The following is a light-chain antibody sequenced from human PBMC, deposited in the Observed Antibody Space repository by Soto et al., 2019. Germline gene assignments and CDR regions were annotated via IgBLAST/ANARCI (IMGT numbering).Light chain of an antibody. V-gene: IGKV3-20*01. Sequence: EIVLTQSPGTLSLSPGERATLSCRASQSVSSSYLAWYQQKPGQAPRLLIYGASSRATGIPDRFSGSGSGRDFTLTISSLEPDDVAVYYCQQYGSSPGTFGQGTKVEIK. CDR2: GAS. CDR1: QSVSSSY. CDR3: QQYGSSPGT. J-gene: IGKJ1*01.